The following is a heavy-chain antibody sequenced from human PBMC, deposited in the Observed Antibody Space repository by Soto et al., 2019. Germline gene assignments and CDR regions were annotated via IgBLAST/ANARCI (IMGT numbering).Heavy chain of an antibody. CDR3: VSAVAATGAFDI. D-gene: IGHD2-15*01. CDR1: GGSISSGGYY. V-gene: IGHV4-31*03. J-gene: IGHJ3*02. Sequence: SETLSLTCTVSGGSISSGGYYWSWIRQHPGKGLEWIGYIYYSGSTYYNPSLKSRVTISVDTSKNQFSLKLSSVTAADTAVYYCVSAVAATGAFDIWGQGTMGTVS. CDR2: IYYSGST.